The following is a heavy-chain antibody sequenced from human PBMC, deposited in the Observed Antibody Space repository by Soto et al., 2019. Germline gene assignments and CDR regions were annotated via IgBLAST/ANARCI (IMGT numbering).Heavy chain of an antibody. J-gene: IGHJ3*02. CDR2: ISSSSSYT. D-gene: IGHD3-22*01. CDR1: GFTFRDYY. V-gene: IGHV3-11*06. Sequence: PGGSLRLSCAASGFTFRDYYMSWIRQAPGKGLEWVSYISSSSSYTNYADSVKGRFTISRDNAKNSLYLQMNSLRAEDTAVYYCARGKVVAVNAFDIWGQGTMVTVSS. CDR3: ARGKVVAVNAFDI.